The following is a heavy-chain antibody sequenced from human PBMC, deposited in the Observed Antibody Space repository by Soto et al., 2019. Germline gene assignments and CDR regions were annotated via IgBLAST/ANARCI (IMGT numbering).Heavy chain of an antibody. D-gene: IGHD6-13*01. CDR3: AIAIIAAAGLGWFDP. V-gene: IGHV4-30-4*01. J-gene: IGHJ5*02. CDR2: IYYSGST. CDR1: GGSISSGDYY. Sequence: QVQLQESGPGLVKPSQTLSLTCTVSGGSISSGDYYWSWIRQPPGKGLEWIGYIYYSGSTYYNPSLKSRVTISVDTSKDQFSLKLSSVTAADTAVYYCAIAIIAAAGLGWFDPWGQGTLVTVSS.